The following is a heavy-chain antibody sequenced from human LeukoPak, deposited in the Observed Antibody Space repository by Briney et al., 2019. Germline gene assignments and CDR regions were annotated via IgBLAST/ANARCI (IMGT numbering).Heavy chain of an antibody. CDR1: GGTFSSYA. D-gene: IGHD4-23*01. Sequence: SVKVSCKASGGTFSSYAISWVRQAPGQGLEWMGGIIPIFGTANYAQKFQGRVTITADESTSTAYMELSSLRSEDTAVYYCASRDPDYGGNSGPTFDIWGQGTMVTVSS. J-gene: IGHJ3*02. V-gene: IGHV1-69*13. CDR2: IIPIFGTA. CDR3: ASRDPDYGGNSGPTFDI.